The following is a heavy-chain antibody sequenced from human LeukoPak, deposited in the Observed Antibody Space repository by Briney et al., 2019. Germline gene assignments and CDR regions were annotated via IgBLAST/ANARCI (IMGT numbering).Heavy chain of an antibody. CDR3: ARDREVEGSGSFFGY. Sequence: PSETLSLTCTVSGGSISSYYWSWIRQPAGKGLEWIGRIYSSGSANYNPSLRSRVTISLDTSKNQFSLRLSSVTAADTAVYYCARDREVEGSGSFFGYWGQGTLVTVSS. D-gene: IGHD3-10*01. CDR1: GGSISSYY. CDR2: IYSSGSA. J-gene: IGHJ4*02. V-gene: IGHV4-4*07.